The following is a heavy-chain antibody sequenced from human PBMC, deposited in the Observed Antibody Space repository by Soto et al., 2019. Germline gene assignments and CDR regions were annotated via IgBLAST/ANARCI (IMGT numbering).Heavy chain of an antibody. CDR1: GFTFSSYA. J-gene: IGHJ4*02. D-gene: IGHD2-2*01. CDR2: ISSNGGST. Sequence: EVQLVESGGGLVQPGGSLRLSCPASGFTFSSYAMHWVRQAPGKGLEYVSAISSNGGSTYYANSVKGRFTISRDNSKNTLYLQMGSLRAEDMAVYYCAREGYCSSTSCYSFDYWGQGTLVTVSS. CDR3: AREGYCSSTSCYSFDY. V-gene: IGHV3-64*01.